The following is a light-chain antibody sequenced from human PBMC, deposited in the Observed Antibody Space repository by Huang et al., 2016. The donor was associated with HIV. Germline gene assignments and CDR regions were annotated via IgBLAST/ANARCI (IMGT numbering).Light chain of an antibody. CDR3: QRRGNWPLT. CDR2: DTS. CDR1: QSVRND. Sequence: EIALIQSPATRSLSPGETATLSCRASQSVRNDLGWYQQKPDQAHRLLIYDTSNRATGNPARFSGNGSGTDFTLTISSLEPEDSAVYYCQRRGNWPLTFGQGTRVEIK. J-gene: IGKJ1*01. V-gene: IGKV3-11*01.